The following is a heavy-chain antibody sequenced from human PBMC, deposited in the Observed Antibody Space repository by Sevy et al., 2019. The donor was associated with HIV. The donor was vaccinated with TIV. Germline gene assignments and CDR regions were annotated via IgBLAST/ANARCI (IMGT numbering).Heavy chain of an antibody. CDR2: IYSGGST. Sequence: GGSLRLSCAASGFTVSSNYMSWVRQAPGKGLEWVSDIYSGGSTYYADSVKGRFTISRDNSKNTLYLQMNSLRAEDTTVYYCASGSSSWYPYYYYYYYMDVWGKGTTVTVSS. J-gene: IGHJ6*03. CDR3: ASGSSSWYPYYYYYYYMDV. V-gene: IGHV3-53*01. CDR1: GFTVSSNY. D-gene: IGHD6-13*01.